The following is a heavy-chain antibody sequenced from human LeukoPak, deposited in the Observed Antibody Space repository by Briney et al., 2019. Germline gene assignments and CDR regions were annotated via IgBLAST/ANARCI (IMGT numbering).Heavy chain of an antibody. CDR2: ISSSGSTI. CDR1: GFTFSDYY. Sequence: GWSLRLSCAASGFTFSDYYMSWIRQAPGKGLEWVSYISSSGSTIYYADSVKGRFTISRDNAKNSLYLQMNSLRAEDTAVYYCARDLLKGYYYDSSGYSSHWGQGTLVTVSS. J-gene: IGHJ4*02. CDR3: ARDLLKGYYYDSSGYSSH. V-gene: IGHV3-11*01. D-gene: IGHD3-22*01.